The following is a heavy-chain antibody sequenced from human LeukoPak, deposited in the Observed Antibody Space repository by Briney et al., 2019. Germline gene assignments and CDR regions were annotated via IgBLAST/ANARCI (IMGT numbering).Heavy chain of an antibody. V-gene: IGHV4-34*01. Sequence: SETLSLTCAVYGGSFKNYYWSWIRQPPGKGLEWIGEFDHSGDTKYNPSLKSRVTISVDTSKNQFSLKLSSVTAADTAVYYCARDLIDYGGNEPQDAWGSTRYFDLWGRGTLVTVSS. D-gene: IGHD4-23*01. CDR3: ARDLIDYGGNEPQDAWGSTRYFDL. CDR1: GGSFKNYY. J-gene: IGHJ2*01. CDR2: FDHSGDT.